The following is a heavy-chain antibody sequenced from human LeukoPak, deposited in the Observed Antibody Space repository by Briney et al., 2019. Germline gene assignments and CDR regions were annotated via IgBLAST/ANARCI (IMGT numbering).Heavy chain of an antibody. D-gene: IGHD1-26*01. J-gene: IGHJ4*02. CDR2: ISYDGSNK. CDR1: GFTFSSYG. Sequence: GRSLRLSCAASGFTFSSYGMHWVRQAPGKGLEWVAVISYDGSNKYYADSVKGRFTISRDNSKNTLYLQMNSLRAEDTAVYYCAKGNSGSYHLDYWGQGTLVTVSS. V-gene: IGHV3-30*18. CDR3: AKGNSGSYHLDY.